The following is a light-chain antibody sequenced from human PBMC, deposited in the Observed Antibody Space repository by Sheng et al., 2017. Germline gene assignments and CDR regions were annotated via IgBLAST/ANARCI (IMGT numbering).Light chain of an antibody. CDR3: QQYNSWT. CDR2: DVS. J-gene: IGKJ1*01. V-gene: IGKV3-15*01. CDR1: QSVGRN. Sequence: EIVMTQSPATLSVSPGESVTFSCRASQSVGRNLAWYQQKPGQTPRLLIYDVSTRATGIPARFIGSGSGTDFTLTISSLQSDDFVVYYCQQYNSWTFGQGTKVEIK.